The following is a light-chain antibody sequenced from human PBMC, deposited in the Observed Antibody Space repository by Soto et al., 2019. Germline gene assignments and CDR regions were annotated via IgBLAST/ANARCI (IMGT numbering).Light chain of an antibody. CDR2: EVS. J-gene: IGLJ2*01. Sequence: QSALTQPPSASGSPGQSVTISCTGTSSDVGAYSYVSWYQQHPGKAPKLMIYEVSERPSGVPDRFSGSKSGNTASLTVSGLQAEDEADYYCSSYAGSNNYVVFGGGTKVTVL. CDR1: SSDVGAYSY. CDR3: SSYAGSNNYVV. V-gene: IGLV2-8*01.